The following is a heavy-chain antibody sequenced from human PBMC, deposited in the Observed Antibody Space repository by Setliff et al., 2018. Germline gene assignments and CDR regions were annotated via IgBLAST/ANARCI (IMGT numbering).Heavy chain of an antibody. CDR2: INHSGST. V-gene: IGHV4-34*01. CDR1: GGSFSGYY. Sequence: SETLSLTCAVYGGSFSGYYWSWIRQPPGKGLEWIGEINHSGSTNYNPPLKSRVTISVDTSKNQFSLKLSSVTAADTAVYYCARGYGYSSGWYRVYFDYWGKGTLVT. D-gene: IGHD6-19*01. J-gene: IGHJ4*02. CDR3: ARGYGYSSGWYRVYFDY.